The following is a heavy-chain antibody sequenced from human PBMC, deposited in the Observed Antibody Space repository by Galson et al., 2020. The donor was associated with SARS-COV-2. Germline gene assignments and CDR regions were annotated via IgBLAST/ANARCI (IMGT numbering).Heavy chain of an antibody. CDR3: ARALLAVATREHGWFDP. V-gene: IGHV5-51*01. CDR2: IYPGDSDT. D-gene: IGHD6-19*01. J-gene: IGHJ5*02. Sequence: GGALKISCKGSGYSFTSYWIGWVRQMPGKGLEWMGIIYPGDSDTRYSPSFQGQVTISADKSISTAYLQWSSLTDSDTAMYYCARALLAVATREHGWFDPWGQGTLVTVSS. CDR1: GYSFTSYW.